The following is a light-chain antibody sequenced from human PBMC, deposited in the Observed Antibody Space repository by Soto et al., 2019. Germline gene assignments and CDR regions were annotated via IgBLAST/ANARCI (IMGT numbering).Light chain of an antibody. CDR3: QQYGTSPRT. CDR2: DAS. CDR1: QSVSSY. V-gene: IGKV3-11*01. J-gene: IGKJ5*01. Sequence: EIVLTQSPATLSVSPGERATLSCRASQSVSSYLAWYQQKPGQAPRLLIYDASNRATGIPARFSGSGSGTDFTLTISSLEPEDFAVYICQQYGTSPRTFGQGTRLEIK.